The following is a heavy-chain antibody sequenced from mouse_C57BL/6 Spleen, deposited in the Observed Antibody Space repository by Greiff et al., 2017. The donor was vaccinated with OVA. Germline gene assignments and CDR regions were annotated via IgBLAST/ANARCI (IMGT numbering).Heavy chain of an antibody. CDR1: GYTFTSYW. Sequence: QVQLQQPGAELVRPGSSVKLSCKASGYTFTSYWMHWVKQRPIQGLEWIGNIDPSDSETHYNQKFKDKATLTVDKSSSTAYMQLSSLTSEDSAVYYGARRGALLAMDYWGQGTSVTVSA. CDR3: ARRGALLAMDY. D-gene: IGHD2-10*01. CDR2: IDPSDSET. V-gene: IGHV1-52*01. J-gene: IGHJ4*01.